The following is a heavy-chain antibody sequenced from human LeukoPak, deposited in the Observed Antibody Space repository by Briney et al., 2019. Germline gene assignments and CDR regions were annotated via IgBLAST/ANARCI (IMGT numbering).Heavy chain of an antibody. J-gene: IGHJ4*02. CDR3: VRYCSGGYCYSPFSFDY. Sequence: GGSLRLSCAASGFTFSSYSMNWVRQAPGKGLEWVSYISSSSGTIYYIDAVKGRFTISRDNAKNSLYLQMDSLRDEDTAVYYCVRYCSGGYCYSPFSFDYWGQGTLVTVSS. D-gene: IGHD2-15*01. CDR2: ISSSSGTI. V-gene: IGHV3-48*02. CDR1: GFTFSSYS.